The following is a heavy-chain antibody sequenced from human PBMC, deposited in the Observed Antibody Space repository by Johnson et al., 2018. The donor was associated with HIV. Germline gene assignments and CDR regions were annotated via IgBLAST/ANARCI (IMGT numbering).Heavy chain of an antibody. CDR2: IKKDGSEK. CDR3: ARTSEWATYQDAFDI. J-gene: IGHJ3*02. CDR1: GFTFSSYW. D-gene: IGHD1-26*01. Sequence: EVQLVESGGGLVQPGGSLRLSCEASGFTFSSYWMSWVRQAPGKGLEWVANIKKDGSEKYYVDSVKGRFTIARDNAKKLLYMQMNSLRAEDTAVFYCARTSEWATYQDAFDIWGQGTMVSVSS. V-gene: IGHV3-7*05.